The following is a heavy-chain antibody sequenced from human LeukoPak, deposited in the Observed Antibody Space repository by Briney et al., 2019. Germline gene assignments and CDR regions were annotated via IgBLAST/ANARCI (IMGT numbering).Heavy chain of an antibody. CDR1: GGSISSSSYY. CDR2: IYYSGST. D-gene: IGHD3-22*01. Sequence: SETLSLTCTVSGGSISSSSYYWGWIRQPPGKGLEWIGSIYYSGSTYYNPSLKSRVTISVDTSKNQFSLKLSSVTAADTAVYYCAREGWDYYDSSGSTRFDPWGQGTLVIVSS. V-gene: IGHV4-39*02. J-gene: IGHJ5*02. CDR3: AREGWDYYDSSGSTRFDP.